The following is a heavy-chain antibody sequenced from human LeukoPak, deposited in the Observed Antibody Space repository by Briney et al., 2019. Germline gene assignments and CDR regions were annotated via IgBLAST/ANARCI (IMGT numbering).Heavy chain of an antibody. Sequence: GESLKISCKGSGYSFANYWIGWVRQMPGKGLEWMGIIYPGDSDTRYSPSFRGQVTISADKSISTAYLQWSSLKASDTAIYYCATTLDSSGYYYFDYWGQGALVTVSS. CDR2: IYPGDSDT. D-gene: IGHD3-22*01. J-gene: IGHJ4*02. V-gene: IGHV5-51*01. CDR1: GYSFANYW. CDR3: ATTLDSSGYYYFDY.